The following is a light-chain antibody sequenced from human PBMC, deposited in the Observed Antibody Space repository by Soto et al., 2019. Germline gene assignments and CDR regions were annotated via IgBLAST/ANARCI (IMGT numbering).Light chain of an antibody. CDR2: EVS. CDR3: SSYSISTAYL. Sequence: QSALTQPASVSGSPGQSITISCTGTSSDVGGYDYVSWYQLHPGKAPKLMVFEVSNWPSGVSYRFSGSKSGNTASLTISGLQAEDEAHYFCSSYSISTAYLFGTGTKVTVL. J-gene: IGLJ1*01. CDR1: SSDVGGYDY. V-gene: IGLV2-14*01.